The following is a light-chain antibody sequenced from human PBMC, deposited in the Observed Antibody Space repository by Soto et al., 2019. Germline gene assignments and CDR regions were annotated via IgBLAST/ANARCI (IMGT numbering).Light chain of an antibody. Sequence: QSALTQPPSVSGSPGQSVPISCTGTSSDVGNYNRVSWYQQPPGTAPKLMIYEVTNRPSGVPNRFSASKSGNTASLTISGLQAEDEADYYCTSYTNNRTWVFGGGTKVTVL. V-gene: IGLV2-18*02. CDR3: TSYTNNRTWV. J-gene: IGLJ3*02. CDR2: EVT. CDR1: SSDVGNYNR.